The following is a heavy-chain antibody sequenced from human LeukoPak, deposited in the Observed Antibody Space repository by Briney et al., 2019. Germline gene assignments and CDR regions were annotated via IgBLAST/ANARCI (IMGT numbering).Heavy chain of an antibody. CDR2: INHSGST. Sequence: PSGTLSLTCAVYGGSFSGYYWSSIRQPPGKGLEWIGEINHSGSTNYNPSLKSRVTISVDTFKNQFSLKLSSVTAADTAGYYCARNGRRGWFDPWGQGTLVTVSS. CDR3: ARNGRRGWFDP. CDR1: GGSFSGYY. D-gene: IGHD1-1*01. J-gene: IGHJ5*02. V-gene: IGHV4-34*01.